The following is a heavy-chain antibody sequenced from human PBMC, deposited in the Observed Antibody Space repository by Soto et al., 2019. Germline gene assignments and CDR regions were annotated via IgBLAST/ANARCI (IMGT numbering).Heavy chain of an antibody. CDR3: ARLSRITFIVN. J-gene: IGHJ4*02. CDR1: GYTFADYS. V-gene: IGHV1-2*02. CDR2: IDPSTGTS. Sequence: QVRLVQSGAEVQSPGTSVKVTCPTSGYTFADYSIHWVRQAPGQGLEYLGNIDPSTGTSDSAQTLQGRISMTTDASNGTVYMELNNLRSADTAVYYCARLSRITFIVNWGQRPLVTVSS. D-gene: IGHD3-10*01.